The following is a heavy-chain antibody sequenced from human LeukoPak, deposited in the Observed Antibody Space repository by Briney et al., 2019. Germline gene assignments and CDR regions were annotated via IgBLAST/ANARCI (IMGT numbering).Heavy chain of an antibody. J-gene: IGHJ4*02. CDR1: GGSISSYY. V-gene: IGHV4-4*07. D-gene: IGHD3-22*01. CDR3: ARDRYYYDSSGSTFDY. Sequence: SETLSLTCTFSGGSISSYYWSWIRQPAGKGLEWIGRIHTSGITNYNPSLKSRVTMSVATSKTQFSLKLSSVTATDTAVYYCARDRYYYDSSGSTFDYWGQGTLVTVSS. CDR2: IHTSGIT.